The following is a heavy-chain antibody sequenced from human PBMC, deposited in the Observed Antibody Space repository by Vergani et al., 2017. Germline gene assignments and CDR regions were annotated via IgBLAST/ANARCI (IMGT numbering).Heavy chain of an antibody. CDR2: ISYDGSNK. D-gene: IGHD6-19*01. V-gene: IGHV3-30*18. CDR1: GFTFSSYG. CDR3: AKDDSQWLTLGGAFDI. Sequence: QVQLVESGGGVVQPGRSLRLSCAASGFTFSSYGMHWVRQAPGKGLEWVAVISYDGSNKNYADSVKGRFTISRDNSKNTLYLQMNSLRAEDTAVYYCAKDDSQWLTLGGAFDIWGQGTMVTVSS. J-gene: IGHJ3*02.